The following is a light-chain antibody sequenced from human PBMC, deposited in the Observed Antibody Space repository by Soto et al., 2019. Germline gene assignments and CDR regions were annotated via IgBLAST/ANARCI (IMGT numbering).Light chain of an antibody. CDR3: QQYISSPLT. CDR2: GAS. V-gene: IGKV3-20*01. Sequence: EIVLTQSPGTLSLSPGDRATLSCRASQSVSSSYLSWYQQKPGQAPRLLIYGASSRATGIPDRFSGSGSGTDFTLTISRLEPEDFAVYYCQQYISSPLTFGQGTKVDIK. J-gene: IGKJ1*01. CDR1: QSVSSSY.